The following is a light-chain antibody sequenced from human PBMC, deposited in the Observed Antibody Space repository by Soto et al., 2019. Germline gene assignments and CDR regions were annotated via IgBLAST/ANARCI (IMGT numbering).Light chain of an antibody. V-gene: IGKV3-15*01. J-gene: IGKJ1*01. Sequence: IVLTQSPVTLSVSPGERATLSCRASQSVSSNLAWYQQKPGQAPRLLIYGASTRANGVPARFSGGGSGTEFTLTISSLQSEDFALYYCQQYRTFGQGTKVAIK. CDR2: GAS. CDR1: QSVSSN. CDR3: QQYRT.